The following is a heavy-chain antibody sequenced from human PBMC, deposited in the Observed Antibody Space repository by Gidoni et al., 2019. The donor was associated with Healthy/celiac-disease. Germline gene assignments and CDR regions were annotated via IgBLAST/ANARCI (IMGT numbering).Heavy chain of an antibody. V-gene: IGHV3-66*01. CDR2: IYSGGST. CDR1: GFTVSSKY. Sequence: EVQLVESGGGLVQPGGSLRRPCAASGFTVSSKYMSWVRQAPGKGLEWVSVIYSGGSTYYADSVKGRFTISRDNSKNTLYLQTNSLRAEDTAVYYCARDPTTVVTGWYFDLWGRGTLVTVSS. D-gene: IGHD4-17*01. J-gene: IGHJ2*01. CDR3: ARDPTTVVTGWYFDL.